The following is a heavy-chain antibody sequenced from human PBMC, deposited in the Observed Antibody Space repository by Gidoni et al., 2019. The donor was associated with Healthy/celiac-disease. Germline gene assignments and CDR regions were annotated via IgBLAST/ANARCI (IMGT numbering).Heavy chain of an antibody. Sequence: QVQLQESGPGLVKPSQTLSLPCTVYGGSISSGGYYWSWIRQHPGKGLEWIGYIYYSGSTYYNPSLKSRVTISVDTSKNQFSLKLSSVTAADTAVYYCARAPPRTTVTYYFDYWGQGTLVTVSS. V-gene: IGHV4-31*03. CDR3: ARAPPRTTVTYYFDY. J-gene: IGHJ4*02. CDR1: GGSISSGGYY. CDR2: IYYSGST. D-gene: IGHD4-17*01.